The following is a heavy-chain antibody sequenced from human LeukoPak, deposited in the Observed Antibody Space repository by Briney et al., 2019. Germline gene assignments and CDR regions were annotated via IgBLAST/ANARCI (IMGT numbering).Heavy chain of an antibody. J-gene: IGHJ4*02. CDR1: GFTFSSYA. D-gene: IGHD2-15*01. V-gene: IGHV3-23*05. CDR2: ITDNGNTT. Sequence: GGSLRLSCAASGFTFSSYAMNWVRLSAGKGLEWVSAITDNGNTTYYADSVQGRFTISRDNSKNTLYLQMNSLGLEDTAVYYCATLRLSDHFDYWGQGTLVTVSS. CDR3: ATLRLSDHFDY.